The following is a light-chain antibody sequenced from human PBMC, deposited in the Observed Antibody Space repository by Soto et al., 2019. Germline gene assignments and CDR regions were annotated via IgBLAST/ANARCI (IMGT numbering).Light chain of an antibody. V-gene: IGLV2-8*01. CDR1: SSDVGSYNY. CDR2: EVS. Sequence: QSVLTQPPSASGSPGQSVTISCTGTSSDVGSYNYVSWYQQHPGKAPKLMIYEVSKRPSGVPDRFSGSKSGNTASLTVSGLQAEDEADYYCSSYGGSSDLVFGGGTKVTVL. J-gene: IGLJ2*01. CDR3: SSYGGSSDLV.